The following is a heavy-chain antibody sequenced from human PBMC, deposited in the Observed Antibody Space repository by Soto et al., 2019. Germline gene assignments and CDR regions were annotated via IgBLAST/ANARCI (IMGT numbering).Heavy chain of an antibody. D-gene: IGHD3-16*01. Sequence: PGESLKISFKGSGYSLTSYWISWVRQMPGKGLEWMGRIDPSDSYTNYSPSFQGHVTISADKSISTAYLQWSSLKASDTAMYYCAINDDYSYCGMNVWGEGTTVNVSS. CDR2: IDPSDSYT. V-gene: IGHV5-10-1*01. CDR1: GYSLTSYW. J-gene: IGHJ6*04. CDR3: AINDDYSYCGMNV.